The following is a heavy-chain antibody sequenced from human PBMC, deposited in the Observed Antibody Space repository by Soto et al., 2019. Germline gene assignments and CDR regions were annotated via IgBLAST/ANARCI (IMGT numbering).Heavy chain of an antibody. CDR1: GFTFSSYA. D-gene: IGHD3-10*01. Sequence: EVQLLESGGGLVQPGGSLRLSCAASGFTFSSYAMSWVRQAPGKGLEWVSAFSGSVGSTYYADSVKGRFTISRDNSKNTLYLQMNSLRAEDTAVYYCAKASGWFGEFDYWGQGTLVTVSS. J-gene: IGHJ4*02. CDR2: FSGSVGST. V-gene: IGHV3-23*01. CDR3: AKASGWFGEFDY.